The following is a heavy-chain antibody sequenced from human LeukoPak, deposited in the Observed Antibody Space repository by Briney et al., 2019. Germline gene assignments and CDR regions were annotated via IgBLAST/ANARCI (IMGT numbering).Heavy chain of an antibody. J-gene: IGHJ4*02. D-gene: IGHD5-12*01. CDR3: ARDVGSYGGYDQGRVFASY. V-gene: IGHV3-7*03. CDR2: IKQDGSEK. CDR1: GFTFRSYW. Sequence: PGGSLRLSCAASGFTFRSYWMSWVRQAPGKGLEWVASIKQDGSEKYYVDSVKGRFTISRDNAKNSLYLQMNSLRAEDTAVYYCARDVGSYGGYDQGRVFASYWGQGTLVTVSS.